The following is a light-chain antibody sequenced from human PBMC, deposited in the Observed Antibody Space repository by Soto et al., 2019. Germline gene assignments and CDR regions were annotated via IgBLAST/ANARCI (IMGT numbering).Light chain of an antibody. Sequence: AIQMAQSPSSLSASVGDRVTITCRASQGIGNDVGWYQQKPGKAPKLLLYAATTLQSGVPSRFSGTRSGTDFTLTISSLQPEDFATYHCLQDHNYPLTFGGGTKVEIK. CDR1: QGIGND. CDR2: AAT. J-gene: IGKJ4*01. CDR3: LQDHNYPLT. V-gene: IGKV1-6*02.